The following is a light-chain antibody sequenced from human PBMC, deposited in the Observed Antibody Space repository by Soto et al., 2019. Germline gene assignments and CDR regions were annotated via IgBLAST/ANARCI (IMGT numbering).Light chain of an antibody. Sequence: EIVMTQSPATLSVSPGERATLSCMASQSVSSNLAWHQQKPGQAPRILMYDASTRATGIPARFSGSGYGTEFTLPISSQQSEDFAVNYCQQYHNCPITSGHGTR. J-gene: IGKJ5*01. CDR3: QQYHNCPIT. V-gene: IGKV3-15*01. CDR2: DAS. CDR1: QSVSSN.